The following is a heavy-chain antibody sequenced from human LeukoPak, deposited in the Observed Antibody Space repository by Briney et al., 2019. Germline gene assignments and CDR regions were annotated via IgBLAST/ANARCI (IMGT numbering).Heavy chain of an antibody. Sequence: PSGTLSLTCAVSGGSLSSSNWWRWVRPPPGKGLEWSGEIYHSGSTNYNPSLKSRGTISVDKSKNQFSLKLSSVTAADTAVYYCSSVKYDDILTPLYYFDYWGQGTLVTVSS. CDR3: SSVKYDDILTPLYYFDY. V-gene: IGHV4-4*02. CDR1: GGSLSSSNW. CDR2: IYHSGST. J-gene: IGHJ4*02. D-gene: IGHD3-9*01.